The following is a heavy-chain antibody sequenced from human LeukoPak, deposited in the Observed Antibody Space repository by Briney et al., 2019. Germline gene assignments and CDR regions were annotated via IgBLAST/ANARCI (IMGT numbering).Heavy chain of an antibody. V-gene: IGHV3-43D*03. D-gene: IGHD3/OR15-3a*01. J-gene: IGHJ4*02. CDR3: AKGRAPFRGTYLDH. Sequence: TGGSLRLSCEASGFTFDDYAMHWVRQAPGKGLEWISLITWDGGTTYYADSVKGRFTISRDNNKNSLYLQMNSLSPEDTALYYCAKGRAPFRGTYLDHWGQGTLVTVSS. CDR1: GFTFDDYA. CDR2: ITWDGGTT.